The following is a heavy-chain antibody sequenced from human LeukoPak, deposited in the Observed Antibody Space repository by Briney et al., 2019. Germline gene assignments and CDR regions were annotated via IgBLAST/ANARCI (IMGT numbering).Heavy chain of an antibody. CDR2: ISGSGGST. Sequence: GGSLRLSXAASGFTFSSYAMSWVRQAPGKGLEWVSAISGSGGSTYYADSVKGRFTISRDNSKNTLYLQMNSLRAEDTAVYYCAKGPSYSGSYSRGYFDYWGQGTLVTVSS. J-gene: IGHJ4*02. CDR3: AKGPSYSGSYSRGYFDY. V-gene: IGHV3-23*01. D-gene: IGHD1-26*01. CDR1: GFTFSSYA.